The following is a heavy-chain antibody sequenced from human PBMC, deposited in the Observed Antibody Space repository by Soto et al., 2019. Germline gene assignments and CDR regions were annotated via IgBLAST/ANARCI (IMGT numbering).Heavy chain of an antibody. CDR3: ARGRYGDY. J-gene: IGHJ4*02. V-gene: IGHV1-18*01. Sequence: QVHLVQSGAEVKKPGASVKVSCKASGYTFTSYGITWVRQAPGQGLEWMGWISAHNGNTDYAQKLQGRVIVTRDTSTSTAYMELRSLRSEDTAGYYWARGRYGDYWGQGALVTVSS. CDR2: ISAHNGNT. D-gene: IGHD1-1*01. CDR1: GYTFTSYG.